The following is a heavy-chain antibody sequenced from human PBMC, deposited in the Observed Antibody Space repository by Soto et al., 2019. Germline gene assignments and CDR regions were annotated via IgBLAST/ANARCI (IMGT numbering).Heavy chain of an antibody. Sequence: QVQLQESGPGLVKPSQTLSLTCTVSGGSISSADYYWSWIRQPPGKGLEWIGYFHSSGATYKDPSLKSRVTTSVDTPNNRISLKLDSVTAADTAVYYSASIWLGDFDYWGHGTLVTVSS. J-gene: IGHJ4*01. D-gene: IGHD3-10*01. CDR3: ASIWLGDFDY. CDR2: FHSSGAT. CDR1: GGSISSADYY. V-gene: IGHV4-30-4*01.